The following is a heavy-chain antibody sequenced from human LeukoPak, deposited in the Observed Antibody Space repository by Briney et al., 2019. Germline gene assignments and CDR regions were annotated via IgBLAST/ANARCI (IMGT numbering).Heavy chain of an antibody. V-gene: IGHV3-30*04. CDR3: ARDPSGDYYFDY. CDR1: GFTFSSYA. Sequence: GRSLRLSCAASGFTFSSYAMHWVRQAPGKGLEWVAVISHDGSNKYYADSVKGRFTFSRDNSKNMLYLQMGSLRPDDTAVYYCARDPSGDYYFDYWGQGTLVTVSS. CDR2: ISHDGSNK. J-gene: IGHJ4*02. D-gene: IGHD4-17*01.